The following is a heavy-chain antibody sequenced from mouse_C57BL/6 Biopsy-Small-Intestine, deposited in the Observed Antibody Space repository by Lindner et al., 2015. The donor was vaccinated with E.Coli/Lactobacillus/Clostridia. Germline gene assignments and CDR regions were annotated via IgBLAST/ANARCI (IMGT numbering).Heavy chain of an antibody. Sequence: SVKVSCKAFWFTPLSTIAIGWVRQAPGQGLEWMGWINAYSGNTNYPQKLQDRITFTTDTSTTTAYMELRSLRSDDTAVYYRARELDSSGFFRGGFDVWGQGTVVTVSS. D-gene: IGHD1-1*02. V-gene: IGHV1-7*01. CDR2: INAYSGNT. CDR1: FTPLSTIA. J-gene: IGHJ3*02. CDR3: ARELDSSGFFRGGFDV.